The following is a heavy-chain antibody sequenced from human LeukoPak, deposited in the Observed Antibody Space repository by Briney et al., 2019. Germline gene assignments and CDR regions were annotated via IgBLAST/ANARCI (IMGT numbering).Heavy chain of an antibody. J-gene: IGHJ6*02. CDR2: ISAYNGNT. Sequence: ASVKVSCKASGYTFTSYGISWVRQAPGQGLEWMGWISAYNGNTDYAQKLQGRVTMTTDTSTSTAYMELRSLRSDDTAVYYCARPRYGSGVLHSYYYGMDVWGQGTTVTVSS. CDR1: GYTFTSYG. CDR3: ARPRYGSGVLHSYYYGMDV. D-gene: IGHD3-10*01. V-gene: IGHV1-18*01.